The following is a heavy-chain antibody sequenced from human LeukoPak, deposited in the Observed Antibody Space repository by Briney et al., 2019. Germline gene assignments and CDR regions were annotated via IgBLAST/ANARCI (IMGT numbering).Heavy chain of an antibody. CDR3: ARANFDWSYYYYMDV. J-gene: IGHJ6*03. D-gene: IGHD3-9*01. Sequence: GASVKVSCKTSGYTFTTYVFNWVRQAPGQGLEWMGWISAYNGNTNYAQKLQGRVTMTTDTSTSTAYMELRSLRSDDTAVYYCARANFDWSYYYYMDVWGKGTTVTVSS. V-gene: IGHV1-18*01. CDR1: GYTFTTYV. CDR2: ISAYNGNT.